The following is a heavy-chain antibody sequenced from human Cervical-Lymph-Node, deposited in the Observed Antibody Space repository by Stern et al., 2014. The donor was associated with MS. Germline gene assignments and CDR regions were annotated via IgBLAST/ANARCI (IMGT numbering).Heavy chain of an antibody. CDR2: IWYDGSNP. CDR1: GFSFSRYA. D-gene: IGHD6-13*01. V-gene: IGHV3-33*01. Sequence: VQLEESGGGVVQPGRSLRLSCAASGFSFSRYAMHWVRQAPGKGMERVALIWYDGSNPYYADSVPGRFTISRDNFKNTLYLQMNSLRAEDTAVYYCASAYSSSHYYFDYWGQGTLVTVSS. CDR3: ASAYSSSHYYFDY. J-gene: IGHJ4*02.